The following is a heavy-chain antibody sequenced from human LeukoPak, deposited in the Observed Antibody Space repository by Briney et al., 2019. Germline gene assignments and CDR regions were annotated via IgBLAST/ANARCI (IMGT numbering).Heavy chain of an antibody. Sequence: GGSLRLSCAASGFTFSSYWMNWARQAPGKGLEWVASINHNGNVNYYVDSVKGRFTISRDNAKNSLYLQMNSLRAEDTAVYYCAGLYQPPFVWGQGTLVTVSS. CDR3: AGLYQPPFV. D-gene: IGHD3-16*01. CDR2: INHNGNVN. J-gene: IGHJ4*02. CDR1: GFTFSSYW. V-gene: IGHV3-7*01.